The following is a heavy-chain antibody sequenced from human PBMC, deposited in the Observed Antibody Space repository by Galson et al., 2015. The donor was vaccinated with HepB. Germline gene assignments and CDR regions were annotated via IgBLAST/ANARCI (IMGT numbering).Heavy chain of an antibody. J-gene: IGHJ4*02. Sequence: PRLSCAASGFTFTGHAMSWVRQAPGKGLEWVSSVNGRGDNTYYPDSVKGRFTISRDNSKNTLYLQMGSLRVEDTAVYYCAKDDDSRYNWNYFGDWGQGTLVTVSS. V-gene: IGHV3-23*01. CDR2: VNGRGDNT. D-gene: IGHD1-20*01. CDR3: AKDDDSRYNWNYFGD. CDR1: GFTFTGHA.